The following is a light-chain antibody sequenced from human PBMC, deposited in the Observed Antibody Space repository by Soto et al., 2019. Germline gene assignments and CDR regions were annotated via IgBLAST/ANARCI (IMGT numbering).Light chain of an antibody. CDR2: GAS. CDR3: QQYGTSPPLT. J-gene: IGKJ4*01. Sequence: EIVMTQSPATLSVSPGERTTLSCRASQSVSSNLAWYQQKPGQAPRLLIYGASTRATGIPARFSGTGSATDFTLTISRLEPEDFAVYYCQQYGTSPPLTFGGGTKVDI. CDR1: QSVSSN. V-gene: IGKV3-15*01.